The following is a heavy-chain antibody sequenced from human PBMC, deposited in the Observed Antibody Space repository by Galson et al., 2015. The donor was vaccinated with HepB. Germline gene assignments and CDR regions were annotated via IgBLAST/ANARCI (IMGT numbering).Heavy chain of an antibody. V-gene: IGHV3-73*01. D-gene: IGHD2-2*01. CDR3: TRHEGSSGCSSTSCYPMDV. Sequence: SLRLSCAASGFTFSGSAMHWVRQASGKGLEWVGRIRSKANSYATAYAASVKGRFTISRDDSKNTAYLQMNSLKTEDTAVYYCTRHEGSSGCSSTSCYPMDVWGQGTTVTVSS. J-gene: IGHJ6*02. CDR2: IRSKANSYAT. CDR1: GFTFSGSA.